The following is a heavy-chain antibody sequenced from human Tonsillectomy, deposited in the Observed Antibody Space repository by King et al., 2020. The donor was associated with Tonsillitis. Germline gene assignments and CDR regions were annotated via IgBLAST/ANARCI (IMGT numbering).Heavy chain of an antibody. CDR3: ARDRSASHYPPDY. CDR2: ISSSGSSI. V-gene: IGHV3-21*01. Sequence: VQLVESGGDLVKPGGSLRLSCAASGFTFSSYNMNWVRQAAGKGLEWVSSISSSGSSIYYADSVKGRFTISRDNAKSSLYLQMNSLRVEDTAVYYCARDRSASHYPPDYWGQGTLVTVSS. J-gene: IGHJ4*02. D-gene: IGHD4-11*01. CDR1: GFTFSSYN.